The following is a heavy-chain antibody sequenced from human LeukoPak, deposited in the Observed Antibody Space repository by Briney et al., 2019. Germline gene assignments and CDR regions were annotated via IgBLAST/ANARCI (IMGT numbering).Heavy chain of an antibody. CDR3: ARGSAPDIAVAGLLFWYNWFDP. CDR1: GGSISSYY. V-gene: IGHV4-59*01. D-gene: IGHD6-19*01. Sequence: SETLSLTCTVSGGSISSYYWSWIRQPPGKGLEWIGYIYYSGSTNYNPSLKSRVTISVDTSKNQFSLNLSSVTAADTAVYYCARGSAPDIAVAGLLFWYNWFDPWGQGTLVTVSS. J-gene: IGHJ5*02. CDR2: IYYSGST.